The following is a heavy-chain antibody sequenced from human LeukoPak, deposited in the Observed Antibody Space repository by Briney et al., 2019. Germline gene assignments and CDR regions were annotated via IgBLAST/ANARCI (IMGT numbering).Heavy chain of an antibody. J-gene: IGHJ4*02. Sequence: SGPTLVKPTQTLTLTCTFSGFSLSSSGVGVGWIRQPPGNALEWLALIYWDDDKRYSPSLKSRLTITKDTSKNQVVLTMTNMDPVDTATYYCAHRRGSYYFQYWGQGTLVTVSS. CDR2: IYWDDDK. CDR3: AHRRGSYYFQY. V-gene: IGHV2-5*02. D-gene: IGHD1-26*01. CDR1: GFSLSSSGVG.